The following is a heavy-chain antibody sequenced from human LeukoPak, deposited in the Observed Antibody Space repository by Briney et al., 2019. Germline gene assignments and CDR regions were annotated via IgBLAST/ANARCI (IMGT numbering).Heavy chain of an antibody. J-gene: IGHJ4*02. D-gene: IGHD3-3*01. V-gene: IGHV3-7*01. CDR1: GFTFSSYW. CDR3: GAWSGYYRDYFDY. CDR2: IKQDGSEK. Sequence: AGGSLRLSCAASGFTFSSYWMSWVRQAPGKGLEWVANIKQDGSEKNYVDSVKGRFTIPRDNAKNSLYLQMNSLRAEDTAVYYCGAWSGYYRDYFDYWGQGTLVTVSS.